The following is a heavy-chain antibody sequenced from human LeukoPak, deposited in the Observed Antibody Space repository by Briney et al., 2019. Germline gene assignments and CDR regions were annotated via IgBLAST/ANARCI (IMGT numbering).Heavy chain of an antibody. V-gene: IGHV4-61*02. CDR3: AREIGVRYCSSTSCYTPYYYYGMDV. Sequence: SETLSLTCTVSGGSISSGSYYWSWIRQPAGKGLEWIGRIYTSGSTNYNPSPKSRVTISVDTSKNQFSLKLSSVTAADTAVYYCAREIGVRYCSSTSCYTPYYYYGMDVWGQGTTVTVSS. CDR2: IYTSGST. D-gene: IGHD2-2*02. J-gene: IGHJ6*02. CDR1: GGSISSGSYY.